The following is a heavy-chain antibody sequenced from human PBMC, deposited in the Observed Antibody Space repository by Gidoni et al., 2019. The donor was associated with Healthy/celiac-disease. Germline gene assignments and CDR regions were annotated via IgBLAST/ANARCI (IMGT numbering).Heavy chain of an antibody. CDR3: ARSQFRGSGYFNWFDP. Sequence: QVQPVQSGAEGKKPGSAVKVSFKASGVTFSSYAISWVRQATGQGLEWMGRIIHILSIANYAQEFQGRVTITADKSTSTAYMELSSLRSEDTAVYYCARSQFRGSGYFNWFDPWGQGTLVTVSS. CDR1: GVTFSSYA. D-gene: IGHD3-22*01. V-gene: IGHV1-69*09. J-gene: IGHJ5*02. CDR2: IIHILSIA.